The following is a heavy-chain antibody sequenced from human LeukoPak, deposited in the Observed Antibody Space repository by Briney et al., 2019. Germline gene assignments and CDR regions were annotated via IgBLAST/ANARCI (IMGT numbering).Heavy chain of an antibody. D-gene: IGHD6-13*01. CDR2: IRYDGSNK. CDR1: GFTFSSYG. V-gene: IGHV3-30*02. Sequence: GGSLRLSCAASGFTFSSYGMHWVRQAPGKGLEWVAFIRYDGSNKYYADSVKGRFTISRDNSKNTLYLQMNSLRAEDTAVYYCAKAGIAAAGPPPAGHFDYWGQGTLVTVSS. CDR3: AKAGIAAAGPPPAGHFDY. J-gene: IGHJ4*02.